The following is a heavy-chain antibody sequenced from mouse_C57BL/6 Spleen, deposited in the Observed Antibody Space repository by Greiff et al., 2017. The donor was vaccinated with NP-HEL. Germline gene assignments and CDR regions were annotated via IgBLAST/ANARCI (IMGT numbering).Heavy chain of an antibody. J-gene: IGHJ2*01. Sequence: EVQLQQSGAELVKPGASVKLSCTASGFNFKDYYMHWVKQRPEQGLEWIGRIDPEDGDTKYAPKFQGKATITADTSSNTAYLQLSSLTSENTAVYYCAPYCSGGTLAYGGQGTTLTVSS. V-gene: IGHV14-2*01. CDR1: GFNFKDYY. CDR2: IDPEDGDT. CDR3: APYCSGGTLAY. D-gene: IGHD1-1*02.